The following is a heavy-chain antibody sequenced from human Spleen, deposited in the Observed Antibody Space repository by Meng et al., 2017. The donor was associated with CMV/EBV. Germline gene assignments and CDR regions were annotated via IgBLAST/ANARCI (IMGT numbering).Heavy chain of an antibody. CDR3: LLGYCSSASCDRRGMDV. CDR1: GFTFSSYW. CDR2: INSDGSST. J-gene: IGHJ6*02. Sequence: GGSLRLSCAASGFTFSSYWMHWVRQAPGKGLVWVSRINSDGSSTSYADSVKGRFTISRDNSKNTLYLQVHSLRAEDTAVYYTLLGYCSSASCDRRGMDVWGQGTTVTVSS. D-gene: IGHD2-2*01. V-gene: IGHV3-74*01.